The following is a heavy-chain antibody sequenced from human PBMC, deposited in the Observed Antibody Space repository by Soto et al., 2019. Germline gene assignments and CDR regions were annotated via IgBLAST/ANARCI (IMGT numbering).Heavy chain of an antibody. V-gene: IGHV4-59*08. Sequence: SETLSLTCTVSGDSITTSYWSWIRLPPGKGLEWIAYIHYTGITNYNPSLKSRATISADTSKNQFSLRLSSVTAADTAMYYCARHVSPDDFLDWFDPWGRGTQVTV. CDR3: ARHVSPDDFLDWFDP. CDR2: IHYTGIT. D-gene: IGHD3-3*01. CDR1: GDSITTSY. J-gene: IGHJ5*02.